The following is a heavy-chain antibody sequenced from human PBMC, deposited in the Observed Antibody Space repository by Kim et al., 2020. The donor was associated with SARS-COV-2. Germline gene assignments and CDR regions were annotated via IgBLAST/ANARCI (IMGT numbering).Heavy chain of an antibody. CDR1: GFTFSNAW. D-gene: IGHD3-22*01. V-gene: IGHV3-15*01. CDR2: IKSKTDGGTT. CDR3: TTDYYDSSEYYGMDV. Sequence: GGSLRLSCAASGFTFSNAWMSWVRQAPGKGLEWVGRIKSKTDGGTTDYAAPVKGRFTISRDDSKNTLYLQMNSVKTEDTAVYYCTTDYYDSSEYYGMDVWGQGTTVTVSS. J-gene: IGHJ6*02.